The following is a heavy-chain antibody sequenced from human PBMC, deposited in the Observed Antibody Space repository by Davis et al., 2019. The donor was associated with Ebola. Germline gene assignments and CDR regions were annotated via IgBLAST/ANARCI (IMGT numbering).Heavy chain of an antibody. CDR2: IKQDGSEK. Sequence: GESLKISCAASGFTFSRDWMSWVRQAPGKGLEWVANIKQDGSEKYYVDSVKGRFTISRDNAKSSLYLQLDGLRVEDTATYFCARKFRPWGQGTLVTVSS. CDR1: GFTFSRDW. CDR3: ARKFRP. V-gene: IGHV3-7*01. J-gene: IGHJ5*02.